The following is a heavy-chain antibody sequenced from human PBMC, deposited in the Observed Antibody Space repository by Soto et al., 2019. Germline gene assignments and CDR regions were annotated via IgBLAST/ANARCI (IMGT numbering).Heavy chain of an antibody. D-gene: IGHD5-12*01. J-gene: IGHJ5*02. CDR3: ARRWLQFRGGWFDP. CDR1: GGTFSSYA. V-gene: IGHV1-69*13. CDR2: IIPIFGTA. Sequence: ASVKVSCKASGGTFSSYAISWVRQAPGQGLEWMGGIIPIFGTANYAQRFQGRVTITADESTSTAYMELSSLRSEDTAVYYCARRWLQFRGGWFDPWGQGTLVTVSS.